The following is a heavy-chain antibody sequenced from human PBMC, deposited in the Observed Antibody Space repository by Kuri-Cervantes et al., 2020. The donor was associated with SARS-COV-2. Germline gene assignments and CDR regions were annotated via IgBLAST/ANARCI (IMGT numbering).Heavy chain of an antibody. CDR1: GGSIGSYY. J-gene: IGHJ2*01. Sequence: SCTVSGGSIGSYYWSWIRQPAGKGLEWIGRIYTSGSTNYNPSLKSRVTMSVDTSKNQFSLKLSSVTAADTAVYYCARGMTGAGYCSSTSCYYWYFDLWGRGTLVTVSS. D-gene: IGHD2-2*01. CDR3: ARGMTGAGYCSSTSCYYWYFDL. V-gene: IGHV4-4*07. CDR2: IYTSGST.